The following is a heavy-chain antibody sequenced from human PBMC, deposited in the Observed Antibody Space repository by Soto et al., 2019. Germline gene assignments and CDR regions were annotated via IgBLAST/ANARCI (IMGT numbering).Heavy chain of an antibody. D-gene: IGHD3-22*01. CDR2: IGNRVYGYTT. V-gene: IGHV3-72*01. Sequence: GGSLRLSCAASGFTFTDHYMDWVRQAPGKGLEWVGRIGNRVYGYTTEYAASVKGRFTISRDDSKKILYLQMNSLKTEDTAVYYCARRDTSARPLDYWGLGILVTVSS. CDR3: ARRDTSARPLDY. J-gene: IGHJ4*02. CDR1: GFTFTDHY.